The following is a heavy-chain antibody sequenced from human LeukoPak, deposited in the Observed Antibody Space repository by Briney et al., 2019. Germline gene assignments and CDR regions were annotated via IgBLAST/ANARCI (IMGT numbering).Heavy chain of an antibody. V-gene: IGHV4-4*09. CDR3: ARRDGSGSHYDN. J-gene: IGHJ4*02. D-gene: IGHD3-10*01. CDR1: GGSISSYY. Sequence: SETLSLTCTVSGGSISSYYWSWIRQPPGKGLEWIGYIYTSGSTNYNPSLKSRVTISVDTSKNQFSLKLSSVTAADTAVYYCARRDGSGSHYDNWGQGTLVTVSS. CDR2: IYTSGST.